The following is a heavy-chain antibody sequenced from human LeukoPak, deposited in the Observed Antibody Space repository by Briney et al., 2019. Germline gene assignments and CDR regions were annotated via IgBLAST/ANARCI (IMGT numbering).Heavy chain of an antibody. Sequence: PGGSLRLSCAASGFTFSNFAMSWVRQAPGKGLEWVSVVYSGGSTYYADSVKGRFTISRDNSKNTLYLQMNSLRAEDTAVYYCARDLDGSGSQAYWGQGTLVTVSS. CDR2: VYSGGST. J-gene: IGHJ4*02. D-gene: IGHD3-10*01. CDR3: ARDLDGSGSQAY. V-gene: IGHV3-66*01. CDR1: GFTFSNFA.